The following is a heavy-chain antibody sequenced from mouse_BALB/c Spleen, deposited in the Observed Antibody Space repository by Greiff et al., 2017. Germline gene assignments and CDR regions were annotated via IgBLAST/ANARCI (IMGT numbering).Heavy chain of an antibody. CDR1: GFSLTSYG. V-gene: IGHV2-9*02. CDR2: IWAGGST. D-gene: IGHD1-1*01. Sequence: VQVVESGPGLVAPSQSLSITCTVSGFSLTSYGVHWVRQPPGKGLEWLGVIWAGGSTNYNSALMSRLSISKDNSKSQVFLKMNSLQTDDTAMYYCARVTTVVNWYFDVWGAGTTVTVSS. CDR3: ARVTTVVNWYFDV. J-gene: IGHJ1*01.